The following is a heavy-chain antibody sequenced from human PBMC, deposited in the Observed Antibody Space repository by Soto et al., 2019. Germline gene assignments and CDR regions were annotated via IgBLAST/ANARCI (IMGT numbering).Heavy chain of an antibody. J-gene: IGHJ4*02. Sequence: QVQLVESGGGVVQPGRSLRLSCAASGFTLSNYGMHWVRQAPGKGLEWVELISYDGSTKYYADSVKGRFTISRDSSKNTLYLQMNGLRAEDTAVYYCAKSGKGDFWSGGLDYWGQGTLVTVSS. V-gene: IGHV3-30*18. CDR2: ISYDGSTK. CDR3: AKSGKGDFWSGGLDY. CDR1: GFTLSNYG. D-gene: IGHD3-3*01.